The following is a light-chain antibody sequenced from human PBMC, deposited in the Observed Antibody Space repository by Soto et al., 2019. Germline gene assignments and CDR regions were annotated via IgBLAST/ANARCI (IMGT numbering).Light chain of an antibody. CDR2: DAS. CDR1: QSISSW. J-gene: IGKJ2*02. CDR3: QQYNSYSGT. Sequence: DIQMTQSPSTLSASVGDRVTITCRASQSISSWLAWYQQKPGKAPKLLIYDASSLESGVPSRFSGSGSGTEFTLPISSLQPDDFATYYCQQYNSYSGTFGQRTKLEIK. V-gene: IGKV1-5*01.